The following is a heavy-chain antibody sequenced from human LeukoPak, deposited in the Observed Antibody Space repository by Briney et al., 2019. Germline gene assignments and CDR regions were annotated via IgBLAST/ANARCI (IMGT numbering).Heavy chain of an antibody. Sequence: AASVKVSCKASGYTFTSYGISWMRQAPGHGLEWVGWISAYNGNTKYAQKLQGRVTMTRDMSTSTDYMELSSLRSEDTAIYYCARDNSVGDNAWWFDPWGQGTLVTVSS. CDR3: ARDNSVGDNAWWFDP. CDR1: GYTFTSYG. V-gene: IGHV1-18*01. CDR2: ISAYNGNT. J-gene: IGHJ5*02. D-gene: IGHD1-26*01.